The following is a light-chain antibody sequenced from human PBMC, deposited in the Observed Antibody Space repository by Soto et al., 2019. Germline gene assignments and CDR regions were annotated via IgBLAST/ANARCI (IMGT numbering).Light chain of an antibody. J-gene: IGKJ5*01. V-gene: IGKV3-11*01. CDR3: QQRTDWPIT. CDR1: QSVSRY. CDR2: DAS. Sequence: EIVLTQSPATLSLSPGERATLSCWASQSVSRYLAWFQQKPGQVPRLLIYDASNRAAGIPARFSGSGSGTDFTLTINTLEPEDFAVYYCQQRTDWPITFGQGTRLEIK.